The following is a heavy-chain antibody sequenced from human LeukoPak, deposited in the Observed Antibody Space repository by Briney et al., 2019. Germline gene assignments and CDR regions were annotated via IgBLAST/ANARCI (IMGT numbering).Heavy chain of an antibody. CDR2: ISSNGGST. CDR1: GSTFSSYA. J-gene: IGHJ3*02. V-gene: IGHV3-64*01. CDR3: ARVGDLDAFDI. D-gene: IGHD3-16*01. Sequence: PGGSLRLSCAASGSTFSSYAMHWVRQAPGKGLEYVSAISSNGGSTYYANSVKGRFTISRDNSKNTLYLQMGSLRAEDMAVYYCARVGDLDAFDIWGQGTMVTVSS.